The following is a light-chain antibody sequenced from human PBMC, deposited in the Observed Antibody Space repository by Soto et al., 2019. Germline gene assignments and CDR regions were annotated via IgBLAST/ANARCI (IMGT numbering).Light chain of an antibody. V-gene: IGKV3-20*01. Sequence: EIVLTQSPGTLSLSPGERATLSCRASQSVSSSYLAWYQQKPGQAPRLLICGASSRATGIPDRFSGSGSGTDFTLTISXLXPXXXXVXXXXXYGSSPWTFGQGTKVEIK. CDR3: XXYGSSPWT. CDR1: QSVSSSY. J-gene: IGKJ1*01. CDR2: GAS.